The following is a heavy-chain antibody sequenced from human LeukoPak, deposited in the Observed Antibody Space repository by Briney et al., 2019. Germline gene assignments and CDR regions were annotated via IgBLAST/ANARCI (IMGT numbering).Heavy chain of an antibody. J-gene: IGHJ5*02. CDR2: INHSGST. V-gene: IGHV4-34*01. CDR3: AAMTTVTNNTNLPTDKYNWFDP. D-gene: IGHD4-11*01. CDR1: GGSFSGYY. Sequence: SETLSLTCAVYGGSFSGYYWSWIRQPPAKGLEWIGEINHSGSTNYNPSPKSRVTISVDTSKNQFSLKLSSVTAADTAVYYCAAMTTVTNNTNLPTDKYNWFDPWGQGTLVTVSS.